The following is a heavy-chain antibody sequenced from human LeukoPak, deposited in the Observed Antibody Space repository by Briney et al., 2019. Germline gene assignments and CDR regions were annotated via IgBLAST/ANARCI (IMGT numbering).Heavy chain of an antibody. J-gene: IGHJ4*02. CDR1: GFTFSSYG. Sequence: PGGSLRLSCAASGFTFSSYGMSWVRQAPGKGLEWVSTISDSGGNTYYADSGKGRLTISRDNSKNTLYLQVDSLRAEDTAVYYCAKGGARYFDWLAIDYWGQGTLVTVSS. CDR2: ISDSGGNT. D-gene: IGHD3-9*01. CDR3: AKGGARYFDWLAIDY. V-gene: IGHV3-23*01.